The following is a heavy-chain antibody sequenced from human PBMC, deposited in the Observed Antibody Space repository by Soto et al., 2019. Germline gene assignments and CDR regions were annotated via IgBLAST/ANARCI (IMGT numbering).Heavy chain of an antibody. CDR2: IYYSGST. Sequence: SETLSLTCTVSGGSISSGGYYWSWIRQHPGKGLEWIGYIYYSGSTYYNPSLKSRVTISVDTSKNQFSLKLSSVTAADTAVYYCARGSAYCSGGSCYPGGFDYWGQGTLVTVSS. CDR1: GGSISSGGYY. V-gene: IGHV4-31*03. J-gene: IGHJ4*02. CDR3: ARGSAYCSGGSCYPGGFDY. D-gene: IGHD2-15*01.